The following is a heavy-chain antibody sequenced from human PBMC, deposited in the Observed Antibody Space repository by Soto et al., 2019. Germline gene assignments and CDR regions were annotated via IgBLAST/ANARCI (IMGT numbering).Heavy chain of an antibody. Sequence: GGSLRLSCAASGFTFSSYGMHWVRQAPGKGLEWVAVISYDGSNKYYADSVKGRFTISRDNSKNTLFLQMNSLRAEDTAVYYCAKGGSFDIWGQGTLVTVSS. J-gene: IGHJ4*02. V-gene: IGHV3-30*18. CDR1: GFTFSSYG. CDR2: ISYDGSNK. D-gene: IGHD3-16*01. CDR3: AKGGSFDI.